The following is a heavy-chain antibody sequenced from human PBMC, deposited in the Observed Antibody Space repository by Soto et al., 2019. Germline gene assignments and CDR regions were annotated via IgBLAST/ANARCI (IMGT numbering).Heavy chain of an antibody. CDR1: GGSISSSNW. D-gene: IGHD1-26*01. J-gene: IGHJ5*02. CDR3: AKNQGVELVPLATVDWFDP. V-gene: IGHV4-4*02. Sequence: SETLSLTCAVSGGSISSSNWWSWVRQPPGKGLEWIGEIYHSGSTNYNPSLKSRVTISVDKSKNQFSLKLSSVTAADTAVYYCAKNQGVELVPLATVDWFDPWGQGSVVTVSS. CDR2: IYHSGST.